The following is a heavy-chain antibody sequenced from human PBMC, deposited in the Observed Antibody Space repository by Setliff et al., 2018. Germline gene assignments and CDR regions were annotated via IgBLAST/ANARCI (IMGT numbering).Heavy chain of an antibody. Sequence: PSETLSLTCSVSGGSISSGSDYWTWIRQPAGKGLEWIGHIYTSGSTNYNPSLKGRVTISVDASKNQLSLNLRSVTAADTAVYYCARAISGWYSAHYYYMDVWGKGTTVTVSS. CDR1: GGSISSGSDY. CDR2: IYTSGST. J-gene: IGHJ6*03. CDR3: ARAISGWYSAHYYYMDV. V-gene: IGHV4-61*09. D-gene: IGHD6-19*01.